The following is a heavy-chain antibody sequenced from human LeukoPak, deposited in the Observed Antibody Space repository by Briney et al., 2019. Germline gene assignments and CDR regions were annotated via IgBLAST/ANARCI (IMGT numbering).Heavy chain of an antibody. CDR2: INPNSGGT. Sequence: ASVKVSCKASGYTFTGYYMHWVRQAPGQGLEWMGWINPNSGGTNYARKFQGRVTMTRDTSISTAYMELSRLRSDDTAVYYCAREITGTTEETFDYWGQGTLVTVSS. D-gene: IGHD1-7*01. CDR1: GYTFTGYY. V-gene: IGHV1-2*02. CDR3: AREITGTTEETFDY. J-gene: IGHJ4*02.